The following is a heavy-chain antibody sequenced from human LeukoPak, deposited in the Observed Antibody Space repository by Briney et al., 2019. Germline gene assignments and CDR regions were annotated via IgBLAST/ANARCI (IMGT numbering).Heavy chain of an antibody. V-gene: IGHV1-46*01. Sequence: ASVKVSCKASGYTFTSYYMHWVRQAPGQGLEWMGIINPSGGSTSYAQKFQGRVTMTRDTSTSTAHMELSSLRSEDTAVYYCATEATGSYFDYWGQGTLVTVSS. CDR3: ATEATGSYFDY. D-gene: IGHD1-1*01. CDR1: GYTFTSYY. CDR2: INPSGGST. J-gene: IGHJ4*02.